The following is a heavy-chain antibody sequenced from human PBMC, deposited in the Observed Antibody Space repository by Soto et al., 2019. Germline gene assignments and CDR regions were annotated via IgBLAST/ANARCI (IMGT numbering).Heavy chain of an antibody. CDR2: ISGSGGST. CDR3: GLEYSSSGLWFDP. J-gene: IGHJ5*02. CDR1: GFTFSSYA. V-gene: IGHV3-23*01. Sequence: EVQLLESGGGLVQPGGSLRLSCAASGFTFSSYAMSWVRQAPGKGLEWVSAISGSGGSTYYADSVKGRFTISRDNSKNNLYLQMNSLRAEDTAVYYCGLEYSSSGLWFDPWGQGTLVTVSS. D-gene: IGHD6-6*01.